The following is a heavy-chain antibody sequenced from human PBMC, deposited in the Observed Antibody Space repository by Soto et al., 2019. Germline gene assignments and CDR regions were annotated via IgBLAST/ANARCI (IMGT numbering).Heavy chain of an antibody. CDR1: GFTFSSYA. J-gene: IGHJ1*01. CDR3: AKDVHYDIVTGIEYFDH. CDR2: ISGTGRGT. V-gene: IGHV3-23*01. Sequence: EVHLLESGGGLVQPGGSLKISCAVSGFTFSSYAMSWVRQAPGKGLEWVSGISGTGRGTNYAESVKCRFTISRDNPKNTLYLEMKSLRAEDTAVYYCAKDVHYDIVTGIEYFDHWGQGTLVTVSS. D-gene: IGHD3-9*01.